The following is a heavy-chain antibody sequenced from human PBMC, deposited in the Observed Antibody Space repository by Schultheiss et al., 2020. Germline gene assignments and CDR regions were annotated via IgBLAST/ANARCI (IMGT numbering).Heavy chain of an antibody. V-gene: IGHV3-30*03. J-gene: IGHJ4*02. D-gene: IGHD3-22*01. CDR1: GFTFSSYG. Sequence: GGSLRLSCAASGFTFSSYGMHWVRQAPGKGLEWVAVISYDGSNKYYADSVKGRFTISRDNSKNTLYLQMNSLGAEDTAVYYCARTYHYDRSGYPFDYWGLGTLVTVS. CDR3: ARTYHYDRSGYPFDY. CDR2: ISYDGSNK.